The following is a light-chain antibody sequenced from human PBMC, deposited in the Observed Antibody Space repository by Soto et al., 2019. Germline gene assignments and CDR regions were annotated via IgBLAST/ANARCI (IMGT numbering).Light chain of an antibody. J-gene: IGKJ4*01. CDR3: QQYNTYAVT. CDR1: QGIRND. CDR2: AAS. Sequence: AIQMTQSPSSLSASVGDRVTITCRASQGIRNDLGWYQQKPGKAPKLLIYAASSLQSGVPSRFSGSGSGTDFTLTISSLQPADFATYFCQQYNTYAVTFGGGTKVDIK. V-gene: IGKV1-6*01.